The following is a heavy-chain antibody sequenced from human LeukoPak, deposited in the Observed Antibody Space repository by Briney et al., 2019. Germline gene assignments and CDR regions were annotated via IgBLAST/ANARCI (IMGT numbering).Heavy chain of an antibody. CDR2: ISSSGSTI. CDR3: ARAGGQQLVLDDAFDI. Sequence: GGSLRLSCAAPGFTFSSYEMNWVRQAPGKGLEWVSYISSSGSTIYYADSVKGRFTISRDNAKNSLYLQMNSLRAEDTAVYYCARAGGQQLVLDDAFDIWGQGTMVTVSS. D-gene: IGHD6-13*01. J-gene: IGHJ3*02. CDR1: GFTFSSYE. V-gene: IGHV3-48*03.